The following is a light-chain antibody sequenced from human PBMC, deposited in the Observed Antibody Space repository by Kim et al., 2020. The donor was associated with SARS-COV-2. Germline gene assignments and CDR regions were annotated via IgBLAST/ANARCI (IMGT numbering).Light chain of an antibody. V-gene: IGKV1-39*01. Sequence: QVPSSLSASVGDRVTITCRTTHTISTYLNWYQQKPGKAPKLLIYATSNLQSGVPSRFSGSGSGTDFTLTISSLQPEDFASYYCQQSFTFGQGTKVDIK. CDR1: HTISTY. CDR3: QQSFT. CDR2: ATS. J-gene: IGKJ1*01.